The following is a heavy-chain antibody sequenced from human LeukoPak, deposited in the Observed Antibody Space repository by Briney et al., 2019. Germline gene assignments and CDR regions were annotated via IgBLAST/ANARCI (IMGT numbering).Heavy chain of an antibody. CDR2: IWYDGSNK. CDR3: ARDPPSYGTFDY. D-gene: IGHD3-16*01. V-gene: IGHV3-33*01. J-gene: IGHJ4*02. Sequence: GGSLRLSCAASGFTFSSYGMHWVRQAPGKGLEWVAVIWYDGSNKYYADSVKGRFTISRDNSKNTLYLQMNSLRAEDTAVYYCARDPPSYGTFDYWGQGTLVTVSS. CDR1: GFTFSSYG.